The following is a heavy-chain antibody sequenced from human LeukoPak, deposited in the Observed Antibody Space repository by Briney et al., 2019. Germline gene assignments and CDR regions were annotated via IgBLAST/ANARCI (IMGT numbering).Heavy chain of an antibody. CDR3: AKGPVGASHFDY. D-gene: IGHD1-26*01. CDR1: GFTFSSYA. J-gene: IGHJ4*02. CDR2: ISGSGGST. Sequence: GGSLRLSCAASGFTFSSYAMSWVRQAPGKGLEWVSAISGSGGSTYYADSVKGRFTISRDNFKNTLYLQMNSLRAEDTAVYYCAKGPVGASHFDYWGQGTLATASS. V-gene: IGHV3-23*01.